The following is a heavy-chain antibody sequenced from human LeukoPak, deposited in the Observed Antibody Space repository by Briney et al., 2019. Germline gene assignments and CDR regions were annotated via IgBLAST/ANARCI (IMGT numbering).Heavy chain of an antibody. V-gene: IGHV1-18*04. D-gene: IGHD6-19*01. CDR2: IGPYNGNT. Sequence: ASVKVSCKASGYTFTGYCMHWVRQAPGQGLEWMGLIGPYNGNTNYAQKFQGRVTMTTDTSTNMAYMELTSLTSDDTAVYYCARSVAGQGYWGQGTLVTVSS. CDR3: ARSVAGQGY. J-gene: IGHJ4*02. CDR1: GYTFTGYC.